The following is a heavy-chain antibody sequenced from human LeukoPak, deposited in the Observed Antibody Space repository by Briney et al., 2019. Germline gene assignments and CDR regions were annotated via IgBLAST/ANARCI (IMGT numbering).Heavy chain of an antibody. CDR2: VYHSGST. Sequence: SETLSPTCTVSGYSISSGFYWGWIRQPPGKGLEWIGSVYHSGSTYYNPSLKSRVTLSVDTSKNQFSLKLSSVTAADTAVYYCARRVRSSDCFDYWGQGTLVTGSS. CDR3: ARRVRSSDCFDY. V-gene: IGHV4-38-2*02. CDR1: GYSISSGFY. D-gene: IGHD6-6*01. J-gene: IGHJ4*02.